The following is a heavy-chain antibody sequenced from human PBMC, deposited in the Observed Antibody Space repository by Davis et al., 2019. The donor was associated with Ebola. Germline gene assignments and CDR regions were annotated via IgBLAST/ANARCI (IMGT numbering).Heavy chain of an antibody. Sequence: AASVKVSCKASGGTFSSYAISWVRQAPGQGLEWMGGIIPIFGIANYAQKFQGRVTIIADKSTSTAYMELSSLRSEDTAVYYCARMLWSGYYFDYWGQGTLVTVSS. CDR2: IIPIFGIA. J-gene: IGHJ4*02. CDR3: ARMLWSGYYFDY. V-gene: IGHV1-69*10. CDR1: GGTFSSYA. D-gene: IGHD3-10*02.